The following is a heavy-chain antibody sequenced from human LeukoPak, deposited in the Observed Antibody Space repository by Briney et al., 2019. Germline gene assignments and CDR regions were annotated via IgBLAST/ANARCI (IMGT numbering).Heavy chain of an antibody. D-gene: IGHD3-3*01. Sequence: SETLSLTCAVYGGSFSGYYWTWIRQPPGKGLEWIGEIIDTGSTKYNSSLKSRVTISVDTSKNQFSLSPDSVTAADTAVYYCARGLASGYPPIPFDYWGQGTLVTVSS. CDR2: IIDTGST. J-gene: IGHJ4*02. CDR1: GGSFSGYY. CDR3: ARGLASGYPPIPFDY. V-gene: IGHV4-34*12.